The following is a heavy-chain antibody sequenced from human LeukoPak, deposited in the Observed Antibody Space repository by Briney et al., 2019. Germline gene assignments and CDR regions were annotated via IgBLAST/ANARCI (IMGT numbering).Heavy chain of an antibody. Sequence: PGGSLRLSCAASGFTFSSYWMHWVRQAPGKGLVWVSRIKNDGSSTTYADSVKGRFTISRDNSKNTLYLQMNSLRAEDTAVYYCAKDRHGPFDYWGQGTLVTVSS. CDR2: IKNDGSST. CDR3: AKDRHGPFDY. V-gene: IGHV3-74*01. J-gene: IGHJ4*02. CDR1: GFTFSSYW.